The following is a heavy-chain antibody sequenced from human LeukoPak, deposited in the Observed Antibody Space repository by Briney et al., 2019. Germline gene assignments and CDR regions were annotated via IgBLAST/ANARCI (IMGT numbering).Heavy chain of an antibody. V-gene: IGHV4-38-2*02. D-gene: IGHD3-10*01. CDR2: IYHSGST. CDR1: GYSISSGYY. J-gene: IGHJ6*03. Sequence: PSETLSLTXTVSGYSISSGYYWGWIRPPPGKGLEWIGSIYHSGSTYYNPSLKSRVTISVDTSKNQFSLKLSSVTAADTAVYYCARDKVLWFGELLSYYYMDVWGKGTTVTVSS. CDR3: ARDKVLWFGELLSYYYMDV.